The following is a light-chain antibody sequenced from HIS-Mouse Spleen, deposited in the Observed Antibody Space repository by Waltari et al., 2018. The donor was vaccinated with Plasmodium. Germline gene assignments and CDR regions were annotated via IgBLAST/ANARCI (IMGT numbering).Light chain of an antibody. V-gene: IGLV3-10*01. CDR3: YSTDSSGNHRV. CDR2: EDS. Sequence: SYELTQPPSVSVSPGQTARITCSGDALPKKYAYWYQKKSGQAPVLVIYEDSKRPSGIPERFSGPSSGTMATLTISGAQVEDEADYYCYSTDSSGNHRVFGGGTKLTVL. J-gene: IGLJ3*02. CDR1: ALPKKY.